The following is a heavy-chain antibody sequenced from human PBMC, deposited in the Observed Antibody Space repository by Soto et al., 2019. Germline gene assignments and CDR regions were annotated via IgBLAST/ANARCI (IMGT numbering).Heavy chain of an antibody. CDR2: ISWNSASM. CDR3: ARSFSDSYYDLDF. J-gene: IGHJ4*02. CDR1: GFTLDDYA. Sequence: PGGSLRLSCAASGFTLDDYAMHWVRQAPGKGLEWVSGISWNSASMDYADSVKDRFSISRDNAENSLYLQMNILKIEDTAFYYCARSFSDSYYDLDFWGQGTLVTVSS. D-gene: IGHD1-26*01. V-gene: IGHV3-9*01.